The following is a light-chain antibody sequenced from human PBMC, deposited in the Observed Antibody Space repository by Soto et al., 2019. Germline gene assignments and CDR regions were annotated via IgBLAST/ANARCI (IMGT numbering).Light chain of an antibody. V-gene: IGKV1-39*01. CDR3: QQSYSTPRT. J-gene: IGKJ1*01. CDR1: QSISSY. Sequence: DIQMTQSPSSLSASVGDRVTITCRASQSISSYLNWYQQKPVKVPKLLIYAASSLQSGVPSRFSGSGSGTDSTLTISSLQPEDFATYYCQQSYSTPRTFGQGTKVDIK. CDR2: AAS.